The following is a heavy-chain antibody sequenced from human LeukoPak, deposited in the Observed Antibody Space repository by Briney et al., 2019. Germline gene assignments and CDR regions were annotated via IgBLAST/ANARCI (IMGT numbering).Heavy chain of an antibody. CDR1: GYSISSGYY. CDR2: IYYSGAT. J-gene: IGHJ4*02. D-gene: IGHD4-11*01. CDR3: AREDDYNAWNEYSSRDY. V-gene: IGHV4-38-2*02. Sequence: PSETLSLTCTVSGYSISSGYYWGWVRQPPGKGLEWIASIYYSGATSYKTSLKSRLTISLDASHNQFSLKLRSVTAADTAVYYCAREDDYNAWNEYSSRDYWGQGLLVTVS.